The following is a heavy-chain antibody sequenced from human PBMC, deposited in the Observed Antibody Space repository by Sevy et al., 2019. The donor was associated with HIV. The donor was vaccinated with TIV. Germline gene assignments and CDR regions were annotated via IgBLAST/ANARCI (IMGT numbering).Heavy chain of an antibody. CDR2: ISGGGGGT. D-gene: IGHD6-13*01. V-gene: IGHV3-23*01. J-gene: IGHJ2*01. CDR3: AKHYIHDIADGWYFDL. CDR1: GFTFNNYA. Sequence: GGSLRLSCAASGFTFNNYAMSWVRQAPGKGLEGKGLEWVSTISGGGGGTYYADAVRRRLTISRDNSKNTLYLQVNSLRVEDTAVYYCAKHYIHDIADGWYFDLWDRGTLVTVSS.